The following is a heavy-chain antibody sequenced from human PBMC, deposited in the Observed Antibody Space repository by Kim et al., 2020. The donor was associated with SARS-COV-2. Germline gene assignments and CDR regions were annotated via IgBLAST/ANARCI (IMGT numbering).Heavy chain of an antibody. D-gene: IGHD1-7*01. J-gene: IGHJ4*02. CDR3: AREREEGYNWNYGAIDY. V-gene: IGHV3-33*01. CDR1: GFTFSSYG. CDR2: IWYDGSNK. Sequence: GGSLRLSCAASGFTFSSYGMHWVRQAPGKGLEWVAVIWYDGSNKYYADSVKGRFTISRDNSKNTLYLQMNSLRAEDTAVYYCAREREEGYNWNYGAIDYWGQGTLVTVSS.